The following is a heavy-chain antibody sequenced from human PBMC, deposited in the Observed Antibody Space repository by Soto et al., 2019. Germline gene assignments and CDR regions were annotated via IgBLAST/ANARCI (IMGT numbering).Heavy chain of an antibody. CDR1: GGSVSSGSYY. CDR2: IYYSGST. Sequence: SETLSLTCTVSGGSVSSGSYYWSWIRQPPGKGLEWIGYIYYSGSTNYNPSLKSRVTISVDTSKNQFSLKLSSVTAADTAVYYCAREDSSSWYSWFDPWGQGTLVTVSS. CDR3: AREDSSSWYSWFDP. D-gene: IGHD6-13*01. J-gene: IGHJ5*02. V-gene: IGHV4-61*01.